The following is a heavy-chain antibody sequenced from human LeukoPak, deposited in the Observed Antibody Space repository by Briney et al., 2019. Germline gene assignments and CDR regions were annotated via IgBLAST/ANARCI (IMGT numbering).Heavy chain of an antibody. Sequence: GGSLRLSCAASGFTFSSYAMSWVRQAPGKGLEWVSAISGSGGSTYYAGSVKGRFTISRDNSKNTLYLQMNSLRAEDTAVYYCARDEYSSGHEDWGQGTLVTVSS. V-gene: IGHV3-23*01. D-gene: IGHD6-19*01. CDR2: ISGSGGST. CDR3: ARDEYSSGHED. CDR1: GFTFSSYA. J-gene: IGHJ4*02.